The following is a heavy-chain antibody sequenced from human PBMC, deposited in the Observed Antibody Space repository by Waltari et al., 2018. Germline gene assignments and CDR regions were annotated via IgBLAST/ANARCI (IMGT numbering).Heavy chain of an antibody. CDR1: GFTFSSYA. V-gene: IGHV3-23*03. Sequence: EVQLLESGGGLVQPGGSLRLSCAASGFTFSSYAMSWVRQAPGKGLEWVSVIYSGGSTYYADSVKGRFTISRDNSKNTLYLQMNSLRAEDTAVYYCAKTYCGGDCYPLYYFDYWGQGTLVTVSS. D-gene: IGHD2-21*01. CDR3: AKTYCGGDCYPLYYFDY. J-gene: IGHJ4*02. CDR2: IYSGGST.